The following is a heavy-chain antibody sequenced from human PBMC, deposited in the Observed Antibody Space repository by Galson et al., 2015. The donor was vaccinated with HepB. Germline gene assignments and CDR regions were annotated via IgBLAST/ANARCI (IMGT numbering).Heavy chain of an antibody. CDR3: VRGQGGYSEYGLNWFDP. CDR2: VLSSGST. J-gene: IGHJ5*02. V-gene: IGHV4-39*07. CDR1: GAFISRSSYY. D-gene: IGHD5-12*01. Sequence: ETLSLTCSVSGAFISRSSYYWGWIRQPPGKGLEWIGSVLSSGSTYYNPSLRSRVSMSVDTSKNQFSMRLFSVTTADTAVYYCVRGQGGYSEYGLNWFDPWGQGIQVTVSS.